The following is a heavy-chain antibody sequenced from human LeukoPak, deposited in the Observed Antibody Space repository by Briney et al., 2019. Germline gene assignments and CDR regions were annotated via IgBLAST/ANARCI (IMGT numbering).Heavy chain of an antibody. D-gene: IGHD3-10*01. V-gene: IGHV3-11*01. CDR1: GFTFSDYY. Sequence: GGSLRLSCAASGFTFSDYYMGWIRQAPGKGLEWLSYISGSGTTMYYADSVKGRFTISRDNAKNSLDLQMNSLRAEDTAVYYCGRGGGVTMVRGVPNWFDPWGQGTLVTVSS. CDR2: ISGSGTTM. CDR3: GRGGGVTMVRGVPNWFDP. J-gene: IGHJ5*02.